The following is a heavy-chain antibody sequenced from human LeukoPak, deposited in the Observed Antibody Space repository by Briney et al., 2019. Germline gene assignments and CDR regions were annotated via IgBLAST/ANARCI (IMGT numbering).Heavy chain of an antibody. CDR3: AKDQHDMRELLLLLFDY. CDR2: IWYHGSNK. D-gene: IGHD1-26*01. Sequence: GGSLRLSCAASGFTFSSYGMHWVRQAPGKGLEWVAVIWYHGSNKYYADSVKGRFTISRDNSKNTLYLQMNSLRAEDTAVYYCAKDQHDMRELLLLLFDYWGQGTLVTVSS. V-gene: IGHV3-33*06. J-gene: IGHJ4*02. CDR1: GFTFSSYG.